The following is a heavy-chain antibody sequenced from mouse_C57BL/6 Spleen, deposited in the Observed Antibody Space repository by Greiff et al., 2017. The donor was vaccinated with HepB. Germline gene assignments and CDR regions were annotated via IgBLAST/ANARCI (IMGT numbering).Heavy chain of an antibody. CDR3: TRGPYYYGSSPWYFDV. D-gene: IGHD1-1*01. J-gene: IGHJ1*03. Sequence: EVHLVESGGGLVQPGGSMKLSCAASGFTFSDAWMDWVRQSPEKGLEWVAEIRNKANNHATYYAESVKGRFTISRDDSKSSVYLQMNSLRAEDTGIYYCTRGPYYYGSSPWYFDVWGTGTTVTVSS. CDR1: GFTFSDAW. V-gene: IGHV6-6*01. CDR2: IRNKANNHAT.